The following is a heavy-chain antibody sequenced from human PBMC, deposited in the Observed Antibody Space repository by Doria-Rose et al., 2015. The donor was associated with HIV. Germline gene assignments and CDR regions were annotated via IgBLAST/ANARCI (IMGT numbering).Heavy chain of an antibody. J-gene: IGHJ4*02. V-gene: IGHV2-26*01. CDR3: ARIKSSRWYHKYYFDF. CDR1: GVSLSSPGMG. D-gene: IGHD6-13*01. CDR2: IFPDDER. Sequence: SGPVLVKPTETLTLTCTVSGVSLSSPGMGVSWIRQPPGKALEWLANIFPDDERSYKTSPKSRLTISRGTSKSQVVLTMTDMDPVDTATYYCARIKSSRWYHKYYFDFWGQGTLVIVSA.